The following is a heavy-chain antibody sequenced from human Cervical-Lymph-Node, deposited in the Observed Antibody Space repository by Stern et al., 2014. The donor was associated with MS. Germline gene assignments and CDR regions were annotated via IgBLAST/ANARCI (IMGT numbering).Heavy chain of an antibody. CDR3: ARDVARKYYFDY. CDR1: GYTFTSHY. CDR2: INPSTGSS. D-gene: IGHD2-21*01. Sequence: VQLVESGPEVQKPGASVRISCKASGYTFTSHYMHWVRQAPGQGLERMGLINPSTGSSIYAQRFQGRLAMTRDTSSTTVYLELTTLTSEETALYFCARDVARKYYFDYWGQGTLVTVSS. J-gene: IGHJ4*02. V-gene: IGHV1-46*01.